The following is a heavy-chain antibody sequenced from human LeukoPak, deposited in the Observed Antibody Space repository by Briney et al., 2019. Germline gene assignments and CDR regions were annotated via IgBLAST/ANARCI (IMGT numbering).Heavy chain of an antibody. CDR2: ISWNSGSI. CDR1: GFTFDDYA. V-gene: IGHV3-9*01. J-gene: IGHJ4*02. Sequence: PGGSLRLSCAASGFTFDDYAMHWVRQAPGKGLEWVSGISWNSGSIGYADSVKGRFTISRDNAKNSLYLQMNSLRAEDTALYYCAKDIEDYDSSGSDYWGQGTLVTVSS. D-gene: IGHD3-22*01. CDR3: AKDIEDYDSSGSDY.